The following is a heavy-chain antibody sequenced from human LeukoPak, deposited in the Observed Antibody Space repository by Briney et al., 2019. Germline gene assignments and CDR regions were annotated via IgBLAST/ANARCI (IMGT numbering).Heavy chain of an antibody. CDR1: GGTFGSYA. CDR3: ARPLNTMVRGITTATDFFSYAMDV. Sequence: SVKVSCKASGGTFGSYAISWVRQAAGQGLEWMGGILPSFGATKYSQKFQDRVTITADVSTTTVYMDLTSLSSEDTALYYCARPLNTMVRGITTATDFFSYAMDVWGQGTAVTVSS. CDR2: ILPSFGAT. V-gene: IGHV1-69*01. D-gene: IGHD3-10*01. J-gene: IGHJ6*02.